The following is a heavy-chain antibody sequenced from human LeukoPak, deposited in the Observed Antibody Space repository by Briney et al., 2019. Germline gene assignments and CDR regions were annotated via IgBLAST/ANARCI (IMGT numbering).Heavy chain of an antibody. V-gene: IGHV3-48*03. D-gene: IGHD2-15*01. CDR2: IGSSGTNI. CDR1: GFTFSSYE. Sequence: PGGSLRLSCAASGFTFSSYEMNWVRQAPGKGLEWVSYIGSSGTNIYYADSVKGRFTISRDNAKNSLYLQMNSLRAEDTALYYCARDGGDCSGDSCYVDYWGQGTLVTVSS. J-gene: IGHJ4*02. CDR3: ARDGGDCSGDSCYVDY.